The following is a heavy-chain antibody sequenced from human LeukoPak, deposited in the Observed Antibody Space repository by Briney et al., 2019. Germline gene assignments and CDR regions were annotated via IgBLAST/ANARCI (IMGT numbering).Heavy chain of an antibody. CDR3: ARAFGVSSSWYGRYYYYMDV. CDR1: GGSIITNDYW. J-gene: IGHJ6*03. D-gene: IGHD6-13*01. CDR2: IDHAGTT. Sequence: SETLSLTCVVSGGSIITNDYWWGWIRQPPGKGLEWIGTIDHAGTTFYNVSLKSRVTISVDTPNNQFSLRLNSVGAADTAVYYCARAFGVSSSWYGRYYYYMDVWGKGTTVTVSS. V-gene: IGHV4-39*01.